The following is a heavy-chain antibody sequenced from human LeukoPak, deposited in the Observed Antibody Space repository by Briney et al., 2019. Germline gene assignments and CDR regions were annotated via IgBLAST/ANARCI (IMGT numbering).Heavy chain of an antibody. CDR2: IYHSGST. V-gene: IGHV4-38-2*02. D-gene: IGHD3-9*01. J-gene: IGHJ3*01. Sequence: SETLSLTCTVSGYSISSGYYWGWIRQPPGKGLEWIGSIYHSGSTYYNPSLKSRVTISVDTSKNQFSLKLSSVTAADTAVYYCAKDRSALRYFNWLSYSDVFDLWGQGTMVTVSS. CDR3: AKDRSALRYFNWLSYSDVFDL. CDR1: GYSISSGYY.